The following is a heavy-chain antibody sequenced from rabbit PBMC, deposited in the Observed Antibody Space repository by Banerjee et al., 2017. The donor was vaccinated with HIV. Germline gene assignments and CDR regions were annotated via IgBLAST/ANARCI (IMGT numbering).Heavy chain of an antibody. CDR2: IDAGSSCST. CDR1: GFSLSSSYY. J-gene: IGHJ6*01. V-gene: IGHV1S45*01. D-gene: IGHD2-1*01. CDR3: ARDVDL. Sequence: QEQLEESGGDLVKPEGSLTLTCTASGFSLSSSYYMCWVRQAPGKGLEWIACIDAGSSCSTYYASWAKGRFTISKTSSTTVTLQMTSLTAADTATYFCARDVDLWGPGTLVTVS.